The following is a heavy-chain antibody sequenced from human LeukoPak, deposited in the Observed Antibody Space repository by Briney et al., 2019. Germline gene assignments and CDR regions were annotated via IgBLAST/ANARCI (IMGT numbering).Heavy chain of an antibody. CDR1: GFTFSDYY. J-gene: IGHJ4*02. D-gene: IGHD1-7*01. Sequence: GGSLRLSCAASGFTFSDYYMSWIRQAPGKGPEWISYISRSGQTIAYAESVKGRFTVSRDNAKNSLLLQMNSLRAEDTAVYYCVRDIFDAGTTYYFDYWGQGTLVTVSS. CDR3: VRDIFDAGTTYYFDY. CDR2: ISRSGQTI. V-gene: IGHV3-11*01.